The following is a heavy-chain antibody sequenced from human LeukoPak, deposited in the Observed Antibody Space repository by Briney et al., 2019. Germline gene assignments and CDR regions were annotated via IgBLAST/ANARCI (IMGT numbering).Heavy chain of an antibody. V-gene: IGHV1-18*01. D-gene: IGHD3/OR15-3a*01. CDR2: ISTYNDNT. CDR3: AREGLYYYYMDV. Sequence: GASAKVSCKASGYTFTSYGISWVRQAPGQGLEWMGWISTYNDNTNYAQKLQGRVTMTTDTSTSTAYMELRSLRSDDTAVYYCAREGLYYYYMDVWGKGTTVTISS. J-gene: IGHJ6*03. CDR1: GYTFTSYG.